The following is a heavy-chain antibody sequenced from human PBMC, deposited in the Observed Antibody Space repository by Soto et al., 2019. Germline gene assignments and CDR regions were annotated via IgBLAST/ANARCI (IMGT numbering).Heavy chain of an antibody. V-gene: IGHV4-31*03. Sequence: SETLYLTCTVSGGSISAGGYYWSWIRQHPGKGLEWIGYIYYSGSTYYNPSLKTRVTISVHTSKNQFSLRMSCVTEMDKAVDYCERDVRSPDSNWFDPWGEGVLLTVSS. CDR2: IYYSGST. CDR1: GGSISAGGYY. D-gene: IGHD3-10*01. CDR3: ERDVRSPDSNWFDP. J-gene: IGHJ5*02.